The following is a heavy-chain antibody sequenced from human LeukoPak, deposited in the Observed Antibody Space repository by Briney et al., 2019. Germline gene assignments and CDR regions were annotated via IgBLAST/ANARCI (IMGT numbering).Heavy chain of an antibody. CDR1: GYTFTSYG. J-gene: IGHJ4*02. Sequence: ASVKVSCKASGYTFTSYGISWVRQAPGQGLEWMGWISAYNGNTNYAQKLQGRVTMTTDTSTSTAYMELRSLRSDDTAVYYCARLPHYDILTGYYISGFDYWGQGILVTVSS. D-gene: IGHD3-9*01. CDR3: ARLPHYDILTGYYISGFDY. V-gene: IGHV1-18*04. CDR2: ISAYNGNT.